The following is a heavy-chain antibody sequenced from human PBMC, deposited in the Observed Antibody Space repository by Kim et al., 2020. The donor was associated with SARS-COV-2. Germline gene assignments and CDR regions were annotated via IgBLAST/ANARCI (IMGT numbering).Heavy chain of an antibody. Sequence: GGSLRLSCAASGFTFSTYAISWVRQAPGKGLEWVSGISGSGGGIHFADSVKGRFTISRDNSKSTLYLQMNSLRAEDTAIYYCAKRHPHCSSMSCYFGGMDVWGQGTTVTVSS. CDR1: GFTFSTYA. V-gene: IGHV3-23*01. D-gene: IGHD2-2*01. CDR2: ISGSGGGI. CDR3: AKRHPHCSSMSCYFGGMDV. J-gene: IGHJ6*02.